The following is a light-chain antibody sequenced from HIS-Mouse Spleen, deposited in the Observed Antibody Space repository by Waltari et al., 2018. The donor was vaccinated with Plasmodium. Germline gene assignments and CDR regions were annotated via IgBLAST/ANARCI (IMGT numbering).Light chain of an antibody. CDR1: STTIESNH. CDR2: RNN. CDR3: AAWDDSLNGPV. J-gene: IGLJ2*01. V-gene: IGLV1-44*01. Sequence: QSVLTQPPSASGTPGQRVTISCSGRSTTIESNHVNWYQQLPGTAPKLLIYRNNQRPSGVPDRFSGSKSGTSASLAISGLQSEDEADYYCAAWDDSLNGPVFGGGTKLTVL.